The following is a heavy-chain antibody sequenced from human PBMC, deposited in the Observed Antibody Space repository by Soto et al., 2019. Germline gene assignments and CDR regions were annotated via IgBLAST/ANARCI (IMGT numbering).Heavy chain of an antibody. CDR2: ISGSGGST. D-gene: IGHD5-18*01. CDR3: AKVLGLWFTYYYYYGMDV. Sequence: GGSLRLSCAASGFTFSSYAMSWVRQAPGKGLEWVSAISGSGGSTYYADSVKGRFTISRDNSKNTLYLQMNSLRAEDTAVYYCAKVLGLWFTYYYYYGMDVWGQGTTVTVSS. V-gene: IGHV3-23*01. CDR1: GFTFSSYA. J-gene: IGHJ6*02.